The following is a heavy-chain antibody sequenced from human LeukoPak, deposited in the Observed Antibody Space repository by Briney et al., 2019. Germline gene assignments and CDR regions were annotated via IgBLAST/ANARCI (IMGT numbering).Heavy chain of an antibody. V-gene: IGHV1-69*06. CDR2: IIPTFGTA. CDR3: ARDRGEKFIVGATSLDY. Sequence: SVKVSCKASRGTFSSYAISWVRQAPGQGLEWMGGIIPTFGTANYAQKSQGRVTITADKSTSTAYMELSSLRSEDTAVYYCARDRGEKFIVGATSLDYWGQGTLVTVSS. CDR1: RGTFSSYA. D-gene: IGHD1-26*01. J-gene: IGHJ4*02.